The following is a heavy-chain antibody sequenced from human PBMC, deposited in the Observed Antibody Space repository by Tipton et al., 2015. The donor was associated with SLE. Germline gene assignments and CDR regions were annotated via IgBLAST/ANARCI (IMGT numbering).Heavy chain of an antibody. CDR2: IKTGGSST. Sequence: SLRLSCEASEFVGSNFWMHWVRQAPGKGLMWVSRIKTGGSSTSYADSVKGRFTISRDNAKNTLHLQMDSLRAEDTGLYYCVVESATAVGGGQGTLVTVSS. J-gene: IGHJ4*02. CDR3: VVESATAVG. D-gene: IGHD2-21*02. V-gene: IGHV3-74*01. CDR1: EFVGSNFW.